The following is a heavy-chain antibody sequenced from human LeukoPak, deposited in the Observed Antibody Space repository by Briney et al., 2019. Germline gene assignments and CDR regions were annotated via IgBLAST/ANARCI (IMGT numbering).Heavy chain of an antibody. J-gene: IGHJ4*02. Sequence: PSETLSLTCTVSGDSISSSSYYWGWIRQPPGKGLEWIGSIYYSGITYYNPSLKSRVTMSVDTSKNQFSLKLSSVTAADTAVYYCARKQWLVLGSDYWGQGTLVTVSS. D-gene: IGHD6-19*01. CDR3: ARKQWLVLGSDY. CDR1: GDSISSSSYY. CDR2: IYYSGIT. V-gene: IGHV4-39*01.